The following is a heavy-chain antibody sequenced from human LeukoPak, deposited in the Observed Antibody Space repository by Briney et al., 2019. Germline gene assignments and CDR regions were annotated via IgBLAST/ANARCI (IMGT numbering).Heavy chain of an antibody. Sequence: GGSLGLSCAASGFSFSDYHMNWVRQAPGKGLEWVSYISSSSTTIFYADSVKGRFTISRNNAKNSLYLQMSSLRAEDTAVYYCARSGFTWIQHPYAMDVWGPGTTVTVSS. CDR2: ISSSSTTI. D-gene: IGHD5-18*01. V-gene: IGHV3-48*04. CDR3: ARSGFTWIQHPYAMDV. J-gene: IGHJ6*02. CDR1: GFSFSDYH.